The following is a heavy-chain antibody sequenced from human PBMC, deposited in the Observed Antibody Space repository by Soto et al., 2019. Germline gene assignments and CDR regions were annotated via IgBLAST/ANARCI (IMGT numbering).Heavy chain of an antibody. V-gene: IGHV3-48*04. CDR2: SRISGSSGSSTT. CDR1: GFIFSSYN. CDR3: VRTSLVVAAATREDY. D-gene: IGHD2-15*01. J-gene: IGHJ4*02. Sequence: GGSLRLSCVASGFIFSSYNMNRVRQAPGKRLEWISYSRISGSSGSSTTYYADSVKGRLTISRDNAKNTLYLQMNSLRAEDTAVYYCVRTSLVVAAATREDYWGQGTLVTVSS.